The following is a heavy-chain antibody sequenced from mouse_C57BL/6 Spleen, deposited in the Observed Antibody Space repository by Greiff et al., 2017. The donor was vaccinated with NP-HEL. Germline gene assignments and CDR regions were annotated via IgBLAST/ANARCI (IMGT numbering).Heavy chain of an antibody. CDR2: INPGSGGT. CDR3: ARGLYDYDGY. D-gene: IGHD2-4*01. V-gene: IGHV1-54*01. J-gene: IGHJ3*01. CDR1: GYAFTNYL. Sequence: QVQLKESGAELVRPGTSVKVSCKASGYAFTNYLIEWVKQRPGQGLEWIGVINPGSGGTNYNEKFKGKATLTADKSSSTAYMQLSSLTSEDSAVYFCARGLYDYDGYWGQGTLVTVSA.